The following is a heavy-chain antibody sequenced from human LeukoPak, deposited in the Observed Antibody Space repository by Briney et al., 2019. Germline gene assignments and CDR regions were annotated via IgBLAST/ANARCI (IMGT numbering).Heavy chain of an antibody. D-gene: IGHD1-1*01. J-gene: IGHJ4*02. CDR2: INWDGGST. CDR1: GFTFDDYG. V-gene: IGHV3-20*04. CDR3: ARDNWVDGGLDY. Sequence: GGSLRLSCAASGFTFDDYGMIWVRQAPGKGLEWVSSINWDGGSTGYADSVKGRFTISRDSAENSLYLQMNSLRAEDTALYYCARDNWVDGGLDYWGQGTLVTVSS.